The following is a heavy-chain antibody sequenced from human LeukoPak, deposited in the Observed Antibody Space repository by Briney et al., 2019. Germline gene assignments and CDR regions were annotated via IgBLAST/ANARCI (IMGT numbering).Heavy chain of an antibody. J-gene: IGHJ4*02. D-gene: IGHD3-10*01. CDR2: IYYDGTIK. Sequence: PGGSLRLSCVASGFTFRNHGMHWVCQAPGKGLEWVALIYYDGTIKNYVDSVKGRFTISRDNSKNTLSLQMNSLRADDTAVYYCARDRGKDYFDYWGQGTLVTVSS. V-gene: IGHV3-33*01. CDR1: GFTFRNHG. CDR3: ARDRGKDYFDY.